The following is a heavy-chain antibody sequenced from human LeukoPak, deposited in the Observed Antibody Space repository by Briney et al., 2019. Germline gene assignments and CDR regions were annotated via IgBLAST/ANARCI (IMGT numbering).Heavy chain of an antibody. CDR2: IIPIFGTA. V-gene: IGHV1-69*01. CDR1: GGTFSSYA. CDR3: AVDYYGSGSYKGYYYYMDV. Sequence: SVKVSCKACGGTFSSYAISWVRQAPGQGLEWMGGIIPIFGTANYAQKFQGRVTITADESTSTAYMELSSLRSEDTAVYYCAVDYYGSGSYKGYYYYMDVWGKGTTVTISS. J-gene: IGHJ6*03. D-gene: IGHD3-10*01.